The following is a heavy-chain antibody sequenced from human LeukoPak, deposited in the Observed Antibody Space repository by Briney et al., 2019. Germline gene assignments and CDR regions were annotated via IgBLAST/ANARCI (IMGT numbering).Heavy chain of an antibody. J-gene: IGHJ6*02. V-gene: IGHV3-43*02. Sequence: GGSLRLSCAASGFTFDDYAMRWVRHAPGKGLEWVSLISGDGGSTYYADSVKGRFTISRDNSKNSLYLQMNSLRTEDTALYYCAKDINPSGYDDYYYYGMDVWGQGTTVTVSS. CDR3: AKDINPSGYDDYYYYGMDV. CDR2: ISGDGGST. D-gene: IGHD5-12*01. CDR1: GFTFDDYA.